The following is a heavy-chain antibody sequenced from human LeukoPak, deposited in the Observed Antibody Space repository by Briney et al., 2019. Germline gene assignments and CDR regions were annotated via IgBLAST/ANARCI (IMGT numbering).Heavy chain of an antibody. J-gene: IGHJ4*02. CDR1: GFALSSHW. D-gene: IGHD3-22*01. CDR3: ARAARPTSDTSGSYWYYFDC. CDR2: VNRDGSET. V-gene: IGHV3-7*03. Sequence: GGSLRLSCAASGFALSSHWMTWVRQVPGRGPEWVANVNRDGSETYYLDSVKGRFTISTDNSKNTLYLQMNSLRAEDTAVYYCARAARPTSDTSGSYWYYFDCWGQGILVTVSS.